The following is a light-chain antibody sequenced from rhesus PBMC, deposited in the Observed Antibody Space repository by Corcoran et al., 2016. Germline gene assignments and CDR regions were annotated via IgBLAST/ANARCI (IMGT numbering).Light chain of an antibody. CDR2: KAS. CDR1: QGISSY. V-gene: IGKV1-25*01. Sequence: DIQMTQSPSSLSASVGDTVTITCRASQGISSYLAWYQQKPGKAPKLLIYKASTLQSGVPSRFRGRGSGTDCTRTISSRQPEDFATYYCQQHNSYPFTFGPGTKLDIK. J-gene: IGKJ3*01. CDR3: QQHNSYPFT.